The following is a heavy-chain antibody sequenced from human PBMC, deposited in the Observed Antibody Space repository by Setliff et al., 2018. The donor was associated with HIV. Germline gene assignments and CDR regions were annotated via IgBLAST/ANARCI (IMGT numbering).Heavy chain of an antibody. D-gene: IGHD3-10*01. Sequence: SVKVSCKASKGTFTTYRFTWVRQAPGQGLEWMGRIIPILGTANYAQNFQGRLTITADKSTSTTYMELSSLRSEDTAIYYCARHGLNYYGSESYYNGIGYWGQGTLVTVSS. J-gene: IGHJ4*02. CDR3: ARHGLNYYGSESYYNGIGY. CDR2: IIPILGTA. V-gene: IGHV1-69*08. CDR1: KGTFTTYR.